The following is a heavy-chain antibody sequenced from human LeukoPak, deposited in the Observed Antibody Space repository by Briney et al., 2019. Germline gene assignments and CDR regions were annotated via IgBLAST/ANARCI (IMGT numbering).Heavy chain of an antibody. CDR2: IHYSGST. CDR3: ARGGSSSSWPFYY. J-gene: IGHJ4*02. CDR1: GDSISSGDYY. Sequence: SQTLSLTCTVSGDSISSGDYYWSWIRQPPGKELKWIGYIHYSGSTNYNPSLKSRVTMSVDTSKNQFSLKLTSVTAADTAVYYCARGGSSSSWPFYYWGQGTLVTVSS. D-gene: IGHD6-13*01. V-gene: IGHV4-61*08.